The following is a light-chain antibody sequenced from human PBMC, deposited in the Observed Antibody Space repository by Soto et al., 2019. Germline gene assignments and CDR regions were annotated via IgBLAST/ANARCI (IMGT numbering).Light chain of an antibody. Sequence: EIVLTQSPGTLSLSPGERATLSCRASQSVSSSYLAWYQQKPGQAPRLLIYGASSRATGIPDRFSGSGYGTDFTLNISRLEPEDYAVYYCKQYGTSLYTFGQGTNLEIK. CDR2: GAS. V-gene: IGKV3-20*01. CDR1: QSVSSSY. J-gene: IGKJ2*01. CDR3: KQYGTSLYT.